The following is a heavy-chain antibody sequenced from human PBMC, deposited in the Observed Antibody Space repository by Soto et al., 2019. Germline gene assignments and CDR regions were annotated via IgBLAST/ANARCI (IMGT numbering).Heavy chain of an antibody. CDR2: INTDGSST. V-gene: IGHV3-74*01. CDR1: GFTFSSYW. Sequence: EVQLVESGGGLVQPGGSLRLSCEASGFTFSSYWMHWVRQAPGKGLEWVSRINTDGSSTVYADSVEGRFTISRDNAKNMLYVAMTGLRAENTAVYCCPRGLENCSYFDSGGQGILVTVSS. D-gene: IGHD1-1*01. CDR3: PRGLENCSYFDS. J-gene: IGHJ4*02.